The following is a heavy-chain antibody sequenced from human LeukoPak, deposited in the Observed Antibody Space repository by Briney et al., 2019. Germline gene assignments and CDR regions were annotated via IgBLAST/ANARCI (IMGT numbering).Heavy chain of an antibody. CDR2: ISGYNGYT. J-gene: IGHJ3*02. V-gene: IGHV1-18*01. CDR1: GYTFTNYG. D-gene: IGHD3-22*01. Sequence: ASVKVSCKASGYTFTNYGISWVRQAPGQGLEWMGWISGYNGYTNYAQKLQGRVTMTTDTSTSTAYMEVRSLRSDDTAVYYCARDGHRRYHYDSSGREDAFDMWGQGTMVTVSS. CDR3: ARDGHRRYHYDSSGREDAFDM.